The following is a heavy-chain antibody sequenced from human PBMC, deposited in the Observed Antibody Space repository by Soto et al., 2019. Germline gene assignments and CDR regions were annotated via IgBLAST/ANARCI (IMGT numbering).Heavy chain of an antibody. V-gene: IGHV3-33*01. J-gene: IGHJ6*02. CDR2: IWNDGSNR. D-gene: IGHD3-10*01. Sequence: QVQLVESGGGVVQPGRSLRLSCAASEFTFSNYGMHWVRQAPGKGLEWVAVIWNDGSNRYHADSVKDRFTISRDNSKNTLYLQMNSLRAEDTAVYYCARDDEYSGNGMDVWGRGTTVTVS. CDR1: EFTFSNYG. CDR3: ARDDEYSGNGMDV.